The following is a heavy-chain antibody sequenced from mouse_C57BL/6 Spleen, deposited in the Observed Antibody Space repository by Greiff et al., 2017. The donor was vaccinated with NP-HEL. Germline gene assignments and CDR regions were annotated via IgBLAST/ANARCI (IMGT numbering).Heavy chain of an antibody. D-gene: IGHD3-2*02. J-gene: IGHJ2*01. V-gene: IGHV5-17*01. CDR1: GFTFSDYG. CDR2: ISSGSSTI. CDR3: ARKALDSSGYYFDY. Sequence: EVQLVESGGGLVKPGGSLKLSCAASGFTFSDYGMHWVRQAPEKGLEWVAYISSGSSTIYYADTVKGRFTISRDNAKNTLFLQMTSLRSEDTGMYYGARKALDSSGYYFDYLGQGTTLTVSS.